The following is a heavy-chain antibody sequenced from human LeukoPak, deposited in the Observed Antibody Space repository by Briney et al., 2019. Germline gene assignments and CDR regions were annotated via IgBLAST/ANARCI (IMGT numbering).Heavy chain of an antibody. J-gene: IGHJ3*02. CDR2: ISSSGSTI. CDR1: GFTFSSYE. Sequence: PGRSLRLSCAASGFTFSSYEMNWVRQAPGKGLEWVSYISSSGSTIYYADSVKGRFTISRDNAKNSLYLQMNSLRAEDTAVYYCARECSSSCHSGGYAFDIWGQGTMATVSS. D-gene: IGHD6-13*01. V-gene: IGHV3-48*03. CDR3: ARECSSSCHSGGYAFDI.